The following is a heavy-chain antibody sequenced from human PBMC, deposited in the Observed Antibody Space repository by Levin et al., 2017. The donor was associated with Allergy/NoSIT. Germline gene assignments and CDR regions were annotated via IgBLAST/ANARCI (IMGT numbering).Heavy chain of an antibody. V-gene: IGHV6-1*01. CDR2: TYYRSKWYN. D-gene: IGHD2-8*01. CDR3: VRRECTEGVGLLDA. J-gene: IGHJ5*02. Sequence: SSETLSLTCAISGDKVSSNSATWNWIRQSPSTGLEWLGRTYYRSKWYNDYALTMKSRMAINPDTSKNQFSLQLNSVTPEDTAVYYCVRRECTEGVGLLDAWGQGTLVTVSS. CDR1: GDKVSSNSAT.